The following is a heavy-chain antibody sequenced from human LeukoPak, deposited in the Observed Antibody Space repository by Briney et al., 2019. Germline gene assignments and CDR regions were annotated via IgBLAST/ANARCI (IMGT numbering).Heavy chain of an antibody. Sequence: ASVKVSCKASGYTFTSYGISWVRQAPGQGLEWMGWISAYNGNTNYAQKLQGRVTMTTDTSTSTAYMELRSLRSDDTAVYYCAREEAMTTVTTFSFDIWGQGTMVTVSS. CDR1: GYTFTSYG. CDR3: AREEAMTTVTTFSFDI. CDR2: ISAYNGNT. D-gene: IGHD4-17*01. V-gene: IGHV1-18*01. J-gene: IGHJ3*02.